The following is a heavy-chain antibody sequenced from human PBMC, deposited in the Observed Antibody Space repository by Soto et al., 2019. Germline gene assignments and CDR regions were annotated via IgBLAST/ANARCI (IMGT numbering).Heavy chain of an antibody. CDR2: TYYRSKWFN. Sequence: PSQTLSLTCAISGDSVSNNSASWNWIRQSPSRGLEWLGRTYYRSKWFNDYAVSVRSRITINPDTSKNQFSLQLNSVTPEDTAVYYCARWIVTDTARWFDPWGQGTLVTGSS. J-gene: IGHJ5*02. V-gene: IGHV6-1*01. CDR3: ARWIVTDTARWFDP. CDR1: GDSVSNNSAS. D-gene: IGHD1-26*01.